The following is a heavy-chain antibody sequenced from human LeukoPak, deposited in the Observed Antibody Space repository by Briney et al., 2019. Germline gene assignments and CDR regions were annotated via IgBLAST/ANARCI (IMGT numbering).Heavy chain of an antibody. D-gene: IGHD1-26*01. V-gene: IGHV4-39*01. CDR2: IYYSGTT. CDR1: TSNSIN. CDR3: ASIVGAIHFDY. J-gene: IGHJ4*02. Sequence: TSNSINMSWMRPPPGMGLEWIGAIYYSGTTYYNTSLKSRVNISVDTSKNRFSLKWRSVAAADTAVYYCASIVGAIHFDYWGQGALVTVSS.